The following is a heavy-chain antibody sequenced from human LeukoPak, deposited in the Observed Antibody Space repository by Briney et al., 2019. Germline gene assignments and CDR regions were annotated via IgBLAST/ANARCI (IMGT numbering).Heavy chain of an antibody. CDR3: ARQRMTTVTTLPFDS. V-gene: IGHV2-70*11. CDR1: GFSLSTSGMC. D-gene: IGHD4-17*01. J-gene: IGHJ4*02. CDR2: IDWDDDK. Sequence: SGPALVKPTQTLRLTCTVSGFSLSTSGMCVSWIRQPPGKALEWLARIDWDDDKYYSTSLKTRLTISKDTSKNQVVLTMTNMDTVDTATYYCARQRMTTVTTLPFDSWGQGILVTVSS.